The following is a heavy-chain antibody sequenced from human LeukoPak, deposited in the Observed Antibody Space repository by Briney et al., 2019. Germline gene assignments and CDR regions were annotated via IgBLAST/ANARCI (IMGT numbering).Heavy chain of an antibody. D-gene: IGHD1-7*01. CDR1: GGSISSYY. Sequence: PSETLSLTCTVFGGSISSYYWSWIRQPPGKGLEWIGYIYYSGSTNYNPSLKSRVTISVDTSKNQFSLKLSSVTAADTAVYYCARGGPQLVYNWNYASRGLHYYYYMDVWGKGTTVTVSS. CDR3: ARGGPQLVYNWNYASRGLHYYYYMDV. CDR2: IYYSGST. J-gene: IGHJ6*03. V-gene: IGHV4-59*01.